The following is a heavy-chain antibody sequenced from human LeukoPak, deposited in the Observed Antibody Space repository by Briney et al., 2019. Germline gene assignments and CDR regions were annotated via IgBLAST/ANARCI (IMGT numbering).Heavy chain of an antibody. Sequence: ASVKVSCKASGYTFTGYYMRWVRQAPGQGLEWMGWINPKSGGTNYAQKFQGRVTMTRDTSISTAYMDMSSLRSDDTAVYYCARNLWFGESSDAFDMWGQGTMVTASS. CDR1: GYTFTGYY. J-gene: IGHJ3*02. V-gene: IGHV1-2*02. D-gene: IGHD3-10*01. CDR3: ARNLWFGESSDAFDM. CDR2: INPKSGGT.